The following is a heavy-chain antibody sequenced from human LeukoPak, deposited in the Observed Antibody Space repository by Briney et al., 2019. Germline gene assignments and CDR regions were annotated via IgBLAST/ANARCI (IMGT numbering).Heavy chain of an antibody. Sequence: GGSLRLSCAASGFTFTNAYMNWVRQAPGKGLEWVGRIKSKTDGWTTNYAAPVKGRFTISRDDSKNTLFLQMDSLKPEDTAIYYCTDYASWGQGTLVTVSS. CDR2: IKSKTDGWTT. CDR1: GFTFTNAY. V-gene: IGHV3-15*01. J-gene: IGHJ4*02. CDR3: TDYAS.